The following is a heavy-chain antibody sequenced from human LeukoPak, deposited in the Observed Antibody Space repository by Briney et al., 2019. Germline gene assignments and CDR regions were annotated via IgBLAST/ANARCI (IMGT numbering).Heavy chain of an antibody. Sequence: GGSLRLSCAASGFPFSSYSMNWVRQAPGKGLEWVSSISSSSSYIYYADSVKGRFTISRGNAKNSLYLQMNSLRAEDTAVYYCASAAGRGWNDVGWFDPWGQGTLVTVSS. CDR2: ISSSSSYI. D-gene: IGHD1-1*01. J-gene: IGHJ5*02. V-gene: IGHV3-21*01. CDR3: ASAAGRGWNDVGWFDP. CDR1: GFPFSSYS.